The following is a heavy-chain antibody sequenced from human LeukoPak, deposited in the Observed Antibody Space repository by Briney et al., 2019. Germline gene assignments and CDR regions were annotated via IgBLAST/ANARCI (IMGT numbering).Heavy chain of an antibody. CDR1: GGSFSGYY. V-gene: IGHV4-34*01. Sequence: ASETLSLTCAVYGGSFSGYYWSWIRQPPGKGLEWIGEVNHIGNTNYNPSLKSRVTILLDTSKNQFSLKLTFVTAADTAVYYCARGDLNGMDVWGQGTTVTVSS. CDR3: ARGDLNGMDV. J-gene: IGHJ6*02. D-gene: IGHD3-3*01. CDR2: VNHIGNT.